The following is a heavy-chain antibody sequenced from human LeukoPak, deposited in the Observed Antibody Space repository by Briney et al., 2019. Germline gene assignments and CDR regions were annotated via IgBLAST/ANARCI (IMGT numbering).Heavy chain of an antibody. Sequence: PGGSLRLSCTASGFTFSSYGLNWVRQAPGKGLEWVSFIDTSGSYIYYGDSVKGRVTIPRDNAKNSLYLQMNGLRAEDTAVYYCARGRSITLLRGVAMSDGFDVWGQGAMVTVSS. CDR2: IDTSGSYI. CDR3: ARGRSITLLRGVAMSDGFDV. D-gene: IGHD3-10*01. J-gene: IGHJ3*01. CDR1: GFTFSSYG. V-gene: IGHV3-21*01.